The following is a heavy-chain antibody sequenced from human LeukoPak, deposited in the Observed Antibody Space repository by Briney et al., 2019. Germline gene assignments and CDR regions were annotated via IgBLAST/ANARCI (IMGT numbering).Heavy chain of an antibody. J-gene: IGHJ4*02. V-gene: IGHV1-18*01. CDR3: ARDLGKYTYYYDSSGYY. Sequence: ASVKVSCKASGYTFTSYGISWVRQAPGQGLEWMGWISAYNGNTNYAQKLQGRVTMTTDTSTSTVYMELSSLRSEDTAVYYCARDLGKYTYYYDSSGYYWGQGTLVTVSS. CDR1: GYTFTSYG. CDR2: ISAYNGNT. D-gene: IGHD3-22*01.